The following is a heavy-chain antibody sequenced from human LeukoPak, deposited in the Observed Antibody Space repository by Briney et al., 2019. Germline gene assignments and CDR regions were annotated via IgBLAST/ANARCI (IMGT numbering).Heavy chain of an antibody. Sequence: ASVKVSCKTSGYSFTDYYMHWVRQAPGQGLEWMGWINPNSGGTSSAQKFQGRVTMTRDTSITTVYMEVSRLRSDDTAVYYCASIAARPPYFDYWGQGTLVTVSS. D-gene: IGHD6-6*01. CDR3: ASIAARPPYFDY. J-gene: IGHJ4*02. CDR1: GYSFTDYY. V-gene: IGHV1-2*02. CDR2: INPNSGGT.